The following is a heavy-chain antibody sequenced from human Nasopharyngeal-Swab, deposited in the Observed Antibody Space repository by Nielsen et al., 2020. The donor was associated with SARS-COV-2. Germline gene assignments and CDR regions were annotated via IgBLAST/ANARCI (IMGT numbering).Heavy chain of an antibody. D-gene: IGHD5-12*01. CDR2: IPSDGSDK. V-gene: IGHV3-30*03. Sequence: GGSLRLSCAASGFTFSGYAMHWVRQAPAKGLEWVAVIPSDGSDKYYADSVRGRFTISRDNAKNTLYLQMSSLRRDDTAVYYCARGLGIVATIDYWGQGTLVTVSS. CDR1: GFTFSGYA. CDR3: ARGLGIVATIDY. J-gene: IGHJ4*02.